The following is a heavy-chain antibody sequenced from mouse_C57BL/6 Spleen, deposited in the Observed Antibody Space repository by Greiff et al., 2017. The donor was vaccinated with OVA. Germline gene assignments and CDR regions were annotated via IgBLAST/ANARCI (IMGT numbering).Heavy chain of an antibody. J-gene: IGHJ4*01. CDR3: ARRLYGNSYAMDY. Sequence: QVQLQQSGAELARPGASVKLSCKASGYTFTSYGISWVKQSTGQGLEWIGEIYPRSGNTYYNEKFKGKATLTADQSSRTAYMELRSLTSEDSAVDICARRLYGNSYAMDYWGQGTSVTVSS. D-gene: IGHD2-10*02. CDR1: GYTFTSYG. CDR2: IYPRSGNT. V-gene: IGHV1-81*01.